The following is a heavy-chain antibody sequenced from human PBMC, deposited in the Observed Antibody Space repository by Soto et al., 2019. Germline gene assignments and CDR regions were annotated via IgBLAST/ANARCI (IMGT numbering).Heavy chain of an antibody. D-gene: IGHD1-26*01. CDR1: GFTFSSYA. CDR2: ISGSGGST. V-gene: IGHV3-23*01. J-gene: IGHJ3*02. Sequence: GSLRLSCAASGFTFSSYAMSWVRQAPGKGQEWVSAISGSGGSTYYADSVKGRFTISRDNSKNTLYLQMNSLRAEDTAVYYCAKVMGSYVLPPDAFDIWGQGTMVTVSS. CDR3: AKVMGSYVLPPDAFDI.